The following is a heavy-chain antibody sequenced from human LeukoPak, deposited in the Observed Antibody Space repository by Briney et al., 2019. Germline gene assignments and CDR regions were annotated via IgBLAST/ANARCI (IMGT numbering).Heavy chain of an antibody. J-gene: IGHJ4*02. Sequence: GESLKISCKGSGYSFPSYWIGWARQMPGKGLELMGISYHGDSDTRYSPSFQGQVTISADKSIRTAYLQWSSLKASDTAMYYCARLGLWFGETHFDYWGQGTLVTVSS. CDR3: ARLGLWFGETHFDY. CDR2: SYHGDSDT. D-gene: IGHD3-10*01. CDR1: GYSFPSYW. V-gene: IGHV5-51*01.